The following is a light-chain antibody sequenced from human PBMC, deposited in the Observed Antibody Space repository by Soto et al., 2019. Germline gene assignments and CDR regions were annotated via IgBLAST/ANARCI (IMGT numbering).Light chain of an antibody. CDR3: QQYNNWPPWT. J-gene: IGKJ1*01. V-gene: IGKV3-15*01. CDR2: GAS. Sequence: EVVMTQSPATLSVSPGERVTLSCRASHSVSSNLAWYQQKPGQAPRLLIYGASTRASGVSARFSGSGSGTEFTLTISSLQSEEFAVYYCQQYNNWPPWTFGQGTKVEI. CDR1: HSVSSN.